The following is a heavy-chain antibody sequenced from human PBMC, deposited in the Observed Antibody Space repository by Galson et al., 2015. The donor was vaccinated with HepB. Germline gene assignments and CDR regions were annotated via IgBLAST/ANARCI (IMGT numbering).Heavy chain of an antibody. J-gene: IGHJ5*02. Sequence: SLRLSCAASGFTFSSHSMNWVRQAPGKGLEWVSSISSSSSYIYYADSVKGRFTISRDNAKNSLYLQMNSLRAEDTAVYYCARVRYCSSTSCRRGNWFAPWGQGTLVTVSS. D-gene: IGHD2-2*01. CDR3: ARVRYCSSTSCRRGNWFAP. V-gene: IGHV3-21*01. CDR2: ISSSSSYI. CDR1: GFTFSSHS.